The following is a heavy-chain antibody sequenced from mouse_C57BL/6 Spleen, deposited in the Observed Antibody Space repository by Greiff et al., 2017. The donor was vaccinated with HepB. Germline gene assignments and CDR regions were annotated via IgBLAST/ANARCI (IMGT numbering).Heavy chain of an antibody. V-gene: IGHV1-76*01. J-gene: IGHJ4*01. Sequence: VQLQQSGAELVRPGASVKLSCKASGYTFTDYYINWVKQRPGQGLEWIARIYPGSGNTYYNEKFKGKATLTAEKSSSTAYMQLSSLTSEDSAVYFCAIFRWAMDYWGQGTSVTVSS. D-gene: IGHD1-1*02. CDR3: AIFRWAMDY. CDR2: IYPGSGNT. CDR1: GYTFTDYY.